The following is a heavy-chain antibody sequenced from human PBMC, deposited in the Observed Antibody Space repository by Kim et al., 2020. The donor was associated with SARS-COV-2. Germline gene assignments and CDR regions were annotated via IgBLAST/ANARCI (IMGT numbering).Heavy chain of an antibody. Sequence: GGSLRLSCAASGFTFSSHWMHWVRQAPGKGRVWVSHINSDGSSTSYADSVKGRFTISRDNAKNTRYLQMNSLRVEDTAVYYCARGPYCGGDCYPISWGQG. CDR2: INSDGSST. D-gene: IGHD2-21*02. V-gene: IGHV3-74*01. CDR3: ARGPYCGGDCYPIS. CDR1: GFTFSSHW. J-gene: IGHJ5*02.